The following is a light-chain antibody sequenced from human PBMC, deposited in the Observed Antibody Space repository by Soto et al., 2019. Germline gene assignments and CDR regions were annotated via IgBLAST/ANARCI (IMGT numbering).Light chain of an antibody. CDR1: SSDVGGYNY. J-gene: IGLJ1*01. CDR2: EVS. CDR3: SSYTGXNNLLA. V-gene: IGLV2-8*01. Sequence: QSVLTQPPSASGSPGQSVTISCTGTSSDVGGYNYVSWYQQHPGKAPKLMIYEVSKRPSGVPDRFSGSKSGNTASLTVSGLQAEYEADYYCSSYTGXNNLLAFGSGTKVTVL.